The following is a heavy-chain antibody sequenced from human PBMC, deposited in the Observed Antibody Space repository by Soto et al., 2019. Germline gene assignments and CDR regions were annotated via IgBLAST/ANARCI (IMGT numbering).Heavy chain of an antibody. CDR2: INTSGGST. CDR1: GHTFTSYY. Sequence: GASVKVSCKASGHTFTSYYMHWVRQAPGQGLEWMGIINTSGGSTNHAQKFQGRVTMTTDTSTSTAYMELRSLRSDDTAVYYCARGVGSGTYYNQYNWFDPWGQGTLVTVSS. CDR3: ARGVGSGTYYNQYNWFDP. J-gene: IGHJ5*02. V-gene: IGHV1-46*01. D-gene: IGHD3-10*01.